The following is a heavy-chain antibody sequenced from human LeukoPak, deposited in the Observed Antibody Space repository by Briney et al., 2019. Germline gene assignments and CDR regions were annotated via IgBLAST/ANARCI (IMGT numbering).Heavy chain of an antibody. Sequence: ASVKVSCKASGYTFTGYYMHWVRQATGQGLEWMGWMNPNSGNTGYAQKFQGRVTMTRNTSISTAYMELSSLRSEDTAVYYCARGYYYDFWSGYFPAGMDVWGQGTTVTVSS. CDR1: GYTFTGYY. CDR3: ARGYYYDFWSGYFPAGMDV. CDR2: MNPNSGNT. D-gene: IGHD3-3*01. V-gene: IGHV1-8*02. J-gene: IGHJ6*02.